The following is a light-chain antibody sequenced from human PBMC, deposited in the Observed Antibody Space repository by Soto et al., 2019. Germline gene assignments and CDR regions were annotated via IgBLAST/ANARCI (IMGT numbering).Light chain of an antibody. CDR3: QQSYTTPRT. V-gene: IGKV1-8*01. CDR1: QGISSY. CDR2: PAS. J-gene: IGKJ1*01. Sequence: AIRMTQSPSSLSASTGDRVTITCLASQGISSYLAWYQQKPGKAPKLLIYPASTLQSGVPSRFRGSGSETDFNLNINSMQPEDFATYYCQQSYTTPRTFGQGTKVDIK.